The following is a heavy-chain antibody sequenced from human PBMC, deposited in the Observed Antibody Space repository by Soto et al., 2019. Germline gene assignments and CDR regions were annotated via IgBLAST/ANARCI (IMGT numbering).Heavy chain of an antibody. Sequence: GGSLRLSCSASGFTFSDYYMSWIRQAPGKGLEWVSYISSSGSTIYYADSVKGRFTISRDNAKNSLYLQMNSLRAEDTAVYYCARDSSGFGELKNFDYWGQGTLVTVSS. CDR2: ISSSGSTI. D-gene: IGHD3-10*01. CDR1: GFTFSDYY. V-gene: IGHV3-11*01. J-gene: IGHJ4*02. CDR3: ARDSSGFGELKNFDY.